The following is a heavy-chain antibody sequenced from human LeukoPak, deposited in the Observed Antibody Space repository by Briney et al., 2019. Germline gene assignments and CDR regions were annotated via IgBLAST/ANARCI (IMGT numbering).Heavy chain of an antibody. CDR3: AKNIWTEMATIYYYIDV. CDR2: ISGSAYST. Sequence: SGGSLRLSCAASGFTFSSYAMSWVRQAPGKGLEWVSAISGSAYSTYYADSVKGRFTISRDNSKNTLYLQMNSLRAEDTAVYYCAKNIWTEMATIYYYIDVWGKGTTVTVSS. CDR1: GFTFSSYA. D-gene: IGHD5-24*01. V-gene: IGHV3-23*01. J-gene: IGHJ6*03.